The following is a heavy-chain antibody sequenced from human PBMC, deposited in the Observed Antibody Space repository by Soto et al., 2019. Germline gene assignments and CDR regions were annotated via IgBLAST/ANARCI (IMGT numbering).Heavy chain of an antibody. V-gene: IGHV3-23*01. CDR3: ARGSGYSSGWSAYYYYYYGMDV. J-gene: IGHJ6*02. CDR2: ISGSGGST. CDR1: GFTFSSYA. Sequence: PGGSLRLSCAASGFTFSSYAMSWVRQAPGKGLEWVSAISGSGGSTYYADSVKGRFTISRDNSKNTLYLQMNSLRAEDTAVYYCARGSGYSSGWSAYYYYYYGMDVWGQGTTVTVSS. D-gene: IGHD6-19*01.